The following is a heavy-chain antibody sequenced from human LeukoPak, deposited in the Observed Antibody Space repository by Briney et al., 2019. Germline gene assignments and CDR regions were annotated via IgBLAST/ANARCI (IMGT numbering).Heavy chain of an antibody. V-gene: IGHV3-30*18. Sequence: QPARSLRLSCAASGFTFSSYGMHWVRQAPGKGLERVAVISYDGSNKYYADSVKGRFTISRDNSKNTLYLQMNSLRAEDTAVYYCAKVITMVRGVIPRTDAYYYYGMDVWGQGTTVTVSS. J-gene: IGHJ6*02. CDR1: GFTFSSYG. CDR2: ISYDGSNK. D-gene: IGHD3-10*01. CDR3: AKVITMVRGVIPRTDAYYYYGMDV.